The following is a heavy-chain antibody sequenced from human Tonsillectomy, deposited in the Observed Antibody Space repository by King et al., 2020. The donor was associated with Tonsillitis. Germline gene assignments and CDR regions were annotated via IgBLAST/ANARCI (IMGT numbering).Heavy chain of an antibody. V-gene: IGHV3-9*01. CDR2: ISWNSGSI. CDR3: AKEGSRIAAAGRGFDY. CDR1: GFTFDDYA. Sequence: VQLVESGGGLVQPGRSLRLSCAASGFTFDDYAMHWVRQAPGKGLEWASGISWNSGSIGYADSVTGRFTISRDNAKNSLYLQMNSLRAEDTALYYCAKEGSRIAAAGRGFDYWGQGTLVTVSS. D-gene: IGHD6-13*01. J-gene: IGHJ4*02.